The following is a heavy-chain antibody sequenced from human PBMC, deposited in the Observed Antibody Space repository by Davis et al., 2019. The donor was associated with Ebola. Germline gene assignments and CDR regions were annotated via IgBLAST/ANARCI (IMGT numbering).Heavy chain of an antibody. CDR2: ISSSSSYI. CDR1: GFTFSSYS. D-gene: IGHD4-17*01. CDR3: ARDPTVTPIYGMDV. J-gene: IGHJ6*02. V-gene: IGHV3-21*01. Sequence: ESLKISCAASGFTFSSYSMNWVRQAPGKGLEWVSSISSSSSYIYYADSVKGRFTISRDNAKNSLYLQMNSLRAEDTAVYYCARDPTVTPIYGMDVWGQGTTVTVSS.